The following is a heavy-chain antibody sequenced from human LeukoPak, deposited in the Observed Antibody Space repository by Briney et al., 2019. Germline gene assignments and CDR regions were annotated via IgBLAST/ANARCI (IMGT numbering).Heavy chain of an antibody. CDR2: IYYGGST. CDR3: ARGYSSSWLFDY. D-gene: IGHD6-13*01. J-gene: IGHJ4*02. CDR1: GGSISSYY. Sequence: PSEILSLTCTVSGGSISSYYWSWIRQPPGKGLEWIGYIYYGGSTNYNPSLKSRVTISVDTSKNQFSLKLSSVTAADTAVYYCARGYSSSWLFDYWGQGTLVTVSS. V-gene: IGHV4-59*08.